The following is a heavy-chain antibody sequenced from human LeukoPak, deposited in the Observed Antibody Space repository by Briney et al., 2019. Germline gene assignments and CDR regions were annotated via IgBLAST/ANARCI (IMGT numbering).Heavy chain of an antibody. D-gene: IGHD3-10*01. V-gene: IGHV3-23*01. CDR3: ARDGPAVPGQSRAFDV. Sequence: GGSLRLSCEASGFTFSSNAMSWVRQAPGKGLEWVSDISGSGGSTYYADPVKGRFTISRDNSKNTLYLQMNSLRAEDAAVYYCARDGPAVPGQSRAFDVWGQGTMVTVSS. J-gene: IGHJ3*01. CDR2: ISGSGGST. CDR1: GFTFSSNA.